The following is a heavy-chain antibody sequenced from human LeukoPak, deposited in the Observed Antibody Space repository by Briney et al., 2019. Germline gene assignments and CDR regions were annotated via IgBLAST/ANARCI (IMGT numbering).Heavy chain of an antibody. V-gene: IGHV3-74*01. CDR3: ARGPPQSYYYYYGMDV. CDR2: INSDGSST. CDR1: GFTFSYYW. J-gene: IGHJ6*02. Sequence: PGGSLRLSCAASGFTFSYYWMHWVRQAPGKGLVWVSRINSDGSSTSYADSVKGRFTISRDNAKNTLYLQMNSLRAEDTAVYYCARGPPQSYYYYYGMDVWGQGTTVTVSS.